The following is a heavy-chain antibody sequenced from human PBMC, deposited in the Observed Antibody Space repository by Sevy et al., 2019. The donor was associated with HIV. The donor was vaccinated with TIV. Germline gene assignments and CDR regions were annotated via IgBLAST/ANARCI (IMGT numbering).Heavy chain of an antibody. J-gene: IGHJ4*02. CDR1: GFTISRNY. Sequence: GGSLRLSCAASGFTISRNYMSWVRQAPGKGLEWVSVIYSGGSTYYADSVKGRFTISRDNSKNTLYLQMNSLRVEDTAVYYCARVSGGLLDYWGQGTLVTVSS. CDR2: IYSGGST. V-gene: IGHV3-53*01. D-gene: IGHD2-15*01. CDR3: ARVSGGLLDY.